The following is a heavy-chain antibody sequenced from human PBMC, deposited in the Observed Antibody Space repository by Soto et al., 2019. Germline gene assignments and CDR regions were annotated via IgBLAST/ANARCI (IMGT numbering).Heavy chain of an antibody. V-gene: IGHV4-34*01. CDR2: INHSGST. CDR1: GGSISSYY. CDR3: ASLYYYDSSGYYYVPRDY. Sequence: SETLSLTCTVSGGSISSYYWSWIRQPPGKGLEWIGEINHSGSTNYNPSLKSRVTISVDTSKNQFSLKLSSVTAADTAVYYCASLYYYDSSGYYYVPRDYWGQGTLVTVSS. J-gene: IGHJ4*02. D-gene: IGHD3-22*01.